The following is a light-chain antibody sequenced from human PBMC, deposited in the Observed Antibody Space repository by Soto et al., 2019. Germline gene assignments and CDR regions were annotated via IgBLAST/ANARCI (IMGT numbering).Light chain of an antibody. V-gene: IGKV3-15*01. CDR2: VAF. CDR1: QSVSYN. J-gene: IGKJ4*01. CDR3: QQYKNWPPLT. Sequence: EIVMTQSPATLSVSPGETATLSFRASQSVSYNLAWYQQKPGQGPRLLIYVAFTRATGIPARFSGSGSGTEFTLTISSLQSEDFAVYYCQQYKNWPPLTFGGGTKVEIK.